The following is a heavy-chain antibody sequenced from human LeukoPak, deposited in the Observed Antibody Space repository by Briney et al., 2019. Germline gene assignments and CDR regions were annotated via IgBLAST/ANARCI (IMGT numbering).Heavy chain of an antibody. CDR1: GFTCSSYW. Sequence: GGYLRLSCAASGFTCSSYWMSWVRQGPGKGLEWVANIKKDGSEKYYVDSVKGRFTISRDNAKNSLYLQMNSLRAEDTAVYYCARDLYRIVVVPHYFDYWGQGTLVTVSS. D-gene: IGHD3-22*01. CDR2: IKKDGSEK. V-gene: IGHV3-7*01. J-gene: IGHJ4*02. CDR3: ARDLYRIVVVPHYFDY.